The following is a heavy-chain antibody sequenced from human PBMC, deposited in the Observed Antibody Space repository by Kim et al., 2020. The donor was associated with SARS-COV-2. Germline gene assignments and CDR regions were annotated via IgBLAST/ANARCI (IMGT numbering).Heavy chain of an antibody. V-gene: IGHV1-46*01. CDR1: GYTFTSYY. CDR2: INPSGGST. CDR3: ARGPGYCSGGSCRAGGTFDP. D-gene: IGHD2-15*01. Sequence: ASVKVSCKASGYTFTSYYMHWVRQAPGQGLEWMGIINPSGGSTSYAQKFQGRVTMTRDTSTSTVYMELSSLRSEDTAVYYCARGPGYCSGGSCRAGGTFDPWGQGTLVTVSS. J-gene: IGHJ5*02.